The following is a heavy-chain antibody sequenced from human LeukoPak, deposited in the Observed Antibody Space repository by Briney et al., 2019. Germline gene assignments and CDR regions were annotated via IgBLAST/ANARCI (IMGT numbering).Heavy chain of an antibody. V-gene: IGHV4-59*01. J-gene: IGHJ3*02. CDR3: ARDRGYGDYDDAFDI. CDR1: GGSLSSYY. CDR2: IYYSGST. D-gene: IGHD4-17*01. Sequence: SETLSLTCTVSGGSLSSYYWSWIRQPPGKGLEWIGGIYYSGSTNYNPSLKSRVTISVDTSKNQFSLKLTSVTAADTALYYCARDRGYGDYDDAFDIWGQGTMVTVSS.